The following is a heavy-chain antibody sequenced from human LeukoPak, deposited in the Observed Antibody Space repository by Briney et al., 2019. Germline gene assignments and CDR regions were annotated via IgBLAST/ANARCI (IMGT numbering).Heavy chain of an antibody. V-gene: IGHV3-30*04. Sequence: GRSLRLSCAASGFTFSSYAMHWVRQAPGKGLEWVAVISYDGSNKYYADSVKGRFTISRDNSKNTLYLQMNSLRAEDTAVYYCARDQVGAPAGHWGQGTLVTVSS. CDR2: ISYDGSNK. J-gene: IGHJ4*02. D-gene: IGHD6-13*01. CDR1: GFTFSSYA. CDR3: ARDQVGAPAGH.